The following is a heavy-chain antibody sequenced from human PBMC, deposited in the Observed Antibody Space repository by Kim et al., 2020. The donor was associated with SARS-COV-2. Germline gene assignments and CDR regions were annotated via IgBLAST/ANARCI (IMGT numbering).Heavy chain of an antibody. D-gene: IGHD5-18*01. V-gene: IGHV4-31*02. J-gene: IGHJ3*01. Sequence: HPSFKSRVTMSVDTSQNQCSLKLSSVAAAATAVYYCARDFTGYGHFDVWGQVTMVTVSS. CDR3: ARDFTGYGHFDV.